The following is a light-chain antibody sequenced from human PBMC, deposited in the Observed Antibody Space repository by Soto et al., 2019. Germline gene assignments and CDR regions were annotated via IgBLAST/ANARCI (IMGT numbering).Light chain of an antibody. Sequence: QSVLTQPPSVSGAPGQRVTISCTGSSSNIGAGYDVHWYQQLPGTAPKLLIYGNSNRPSGVPDRFSGSKSGTSASLAITGLQAEDEADYYCRSYYSSRSGWVFGGGTKLTVL. CDR3: RSYYSSRSGWV. J-gene: IGLJ3*02. CDR2: GNS. CDR1: SSNIGAGYD. V-gene: IGLV1-40*01.